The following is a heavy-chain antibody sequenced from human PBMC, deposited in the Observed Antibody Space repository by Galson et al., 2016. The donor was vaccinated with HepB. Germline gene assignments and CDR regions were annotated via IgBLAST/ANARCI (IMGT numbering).Heavy chain of an antibody. J-gene: IGHJ4*02. V-gene: IGHV3-30*18. CDR1: GFTFSING. D-gene: IGHD4-17*01. Sequence: SLRLSCAASGFTFSINGMHWVRQAPGKGLEWVAAISYDGNNRYYAESVKGRFTISRDNSKSTLHLQMNSLRTEDTAVYYCAKVRRLHGDYSGYFDYWGQGTLVTVSS. CDR2: ISYDGNNR. CDR3: AKVRRLHGDYSGYFDY.